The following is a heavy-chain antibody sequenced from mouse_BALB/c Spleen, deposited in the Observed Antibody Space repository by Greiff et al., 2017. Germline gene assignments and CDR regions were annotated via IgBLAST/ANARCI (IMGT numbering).Heavy chain of an antibody. CDR1: GFTFSDYY. Sequence: EVKLMESGGGLVKPGGSLKLSCAASGFTFSDYYMYWVRQTPEKRLEWVATISDGGSYTYYPDSVKGRFTISRDNAKNNLYLQMSSLKSEDTAMYYCARDRGVYYGPLYAMDYWGQGTSVTVSS. CDR3: ARDRGVYYGPLYAMDY. V-gene: IGHV5-4*02. CDR2: ISDGGSYT. J-gene: IGHJ4*01. D-gene: IGHD1-2*01.